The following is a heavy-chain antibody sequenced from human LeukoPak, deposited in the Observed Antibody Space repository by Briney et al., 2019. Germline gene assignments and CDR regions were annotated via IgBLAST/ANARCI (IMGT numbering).Heavy chain of an antibody. J-gene: IGHJ6*02. CDR3: ATGPGSSWLNYYYYYGMDV. CDR1: GYTFTSYD. Sequence: GASVKVSCKASGYTFTSYDINWVRQATGQGLEWMGWMNPNSGNTGYAQKFQGRVTMTRNTSISTAYMELSSLRSEDTAVYYCATGPGSSWLNYYYYYGMDVWGQGTTVTVSS. V-gene: IGHV1-8*01. D-gene: IGHD6-13*01. CDR2: MNPNSGNT.